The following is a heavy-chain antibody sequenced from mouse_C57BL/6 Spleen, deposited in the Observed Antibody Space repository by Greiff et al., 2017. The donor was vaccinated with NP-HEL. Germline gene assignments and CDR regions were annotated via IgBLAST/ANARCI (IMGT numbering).Heavy chain of an antibody. CDR3: ARGYDYGFAY. Sequence: VQLQQSGAELVRPGASVKLSCKASGYTFTDYYINWVKQRPGQGLEWIARIYPGSGNTYYNEKFKGKATLTAEKSSSTAYMQLGSLTSEGSAVYFCARGYDYGFAYWGQGALVTVSA. V-gene: IGHV1-76*01. CDR2: IYPGSGNT. J-gene: IGHJ3*01. CDR1: GYTFTDYY. D-gene: IGHD2-4*01.